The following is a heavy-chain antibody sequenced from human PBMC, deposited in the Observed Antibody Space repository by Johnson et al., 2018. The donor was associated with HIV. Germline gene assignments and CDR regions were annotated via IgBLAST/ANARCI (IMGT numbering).Heavy chain of an antibody. D-gene: IGHD5-18*01. CDR3: QNGGAYSYARGRDAFDI. Sequence: QVQLVESGGGLVQPGRSQRLSCAASGFTFSSYSMHWVRQAPGKGLEWVAFIRYDGSNKYYADSVKGRFTISRDNSKNTLYLQMNSLRAEDTAVYYCQNGGAYSYARGRDAFDIWGQGTMVTVSS. CDR2: IRYDGSNK. J-gene: IGHJ3*02. CDR1: GFTFSSYS. V-gene: IGHV3-33*08.